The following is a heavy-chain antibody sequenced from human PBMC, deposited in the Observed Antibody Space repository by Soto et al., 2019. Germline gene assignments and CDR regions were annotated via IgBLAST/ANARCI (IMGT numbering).Heavy chain of an antibody. CDR2: ISWNSGSI. CDR3: AKDFGDCSSTSCYPYYMDV. D-gene: IGHD2-2*01. J-gene: IGHJ6*03. CDR1: GFTFEDYA. Sequence: GGSLRLSCAASGFTFEDYAMHWVRQAPGKGLEWVSGISWNSGSIGYADSVKGRFTISRDNAKNSLYLQMNSLRAEDTALYYCAKDFGDCSSTSCYPYYMDVWGKGTTVTVSS. V-gene: IGHV3-9*01.